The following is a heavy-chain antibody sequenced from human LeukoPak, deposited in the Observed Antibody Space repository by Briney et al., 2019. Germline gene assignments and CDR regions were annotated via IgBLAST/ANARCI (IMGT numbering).Heavy chain of an antibody. Sequence: SETLSLTCAVYGGSFSGYYWSWIRQPPGKGLEWIGEINHSGSTNYNPSLKSRVTISVDTSKNQSPLKLSSVTPADTAVYYCAKGSMGLSGYLYYFDYWGQGTLVTVSS. J-gene: IGHJ4*02. CDR1: GGSFSGYY. V-gene: IGHV4-34*01. CDR2: INHSGST. CDR3: AKGSMGLSGYLYYFDY. D-gene: IGHD3-3*01.